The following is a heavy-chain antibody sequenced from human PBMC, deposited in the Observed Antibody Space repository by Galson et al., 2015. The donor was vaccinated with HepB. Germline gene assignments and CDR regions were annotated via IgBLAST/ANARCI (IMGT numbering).Heavy chain of an antibody. Sequence: LRLSCAASGFTFSSYAMSWVRQAPGKGLEWVSAISGSGGSTYYADSVKGRFTISRDNSKNTLYLQMNSLRAEDTAVYYCAKAKLVLDGWWFDPWGQGTLVTVSS. J-gene: IGHJ5*02. D-gene: IGHD6-13*01. CDR2: ISGSGGST. V-gene: IGHV3-23*01. CDR3: AKAKLVLDGWWFDP. CDR1: GFTFSSYA.